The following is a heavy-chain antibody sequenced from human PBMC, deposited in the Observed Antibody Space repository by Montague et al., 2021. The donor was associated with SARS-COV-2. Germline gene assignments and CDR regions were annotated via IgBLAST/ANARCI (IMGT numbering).Heavy chain of an antibody. CDR3: ARGVVAAPSVVDC. CDR1: GESISGFF. CDR2: VYTSGGT. Sequence: SETLSLTCTVSGESISGFFCNWIRQPAVHGLAWIGRVYTSGGTDYNPSLDNRVTMSLDTSKNQFSLKVNSVTAADTAMHYCARGVVAAPSVVDCWGRGTLVTVSS. V-gene: IGHV4-4*07. D-gene: IGHD2-15*01. J-gene: IGHJ4*02.